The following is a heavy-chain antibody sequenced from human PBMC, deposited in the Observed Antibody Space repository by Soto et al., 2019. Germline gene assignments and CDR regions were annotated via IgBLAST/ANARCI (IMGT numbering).Heavy chain of an antibody. V-gene: IGHV3-33*01. D-gene: IGHD2-2*01. J-gene: IGHJ6*02. Sequence: QVQLVESGGGVVQPGRSLRLSCAASGFTFSSYGMHWVRQAPGKGLEWVAVIWYDGSNKYYADSVKGRFTISRDNSKNTLYLQMNSLRAEDTAVYYCARPIVVVEAPEDYFYGMDVWGQGTTVTVSS. CDR1: GFTFSSYG. CDR3: ARPIVVVEAPEDYFYGMDV. CDR2: IWYDGSNK.